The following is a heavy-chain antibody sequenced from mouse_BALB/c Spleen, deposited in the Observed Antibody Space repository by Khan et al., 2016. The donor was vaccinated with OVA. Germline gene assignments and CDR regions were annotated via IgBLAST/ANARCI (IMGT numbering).Heavy chain of an antibody. CDR3: ARSLVDYYAMDY. Sequence: EVELVESGGGVVKPGGSLKLSCSASGFTFSSFAMYWVRQTPEKRLEWVATISSGGHYTFYPDSVKGRFTISRDNARNNLYLQMSSLRSEDTAMYYCARSLVDYYAMDYWGQGTSVTVSS. J-gene: IGHJ4*01. D-gene: IGHD2-2*01. CDR1: GFTFSSFA. V-gene: IGHV5-9-3*01. CDR2: ISSGGHYT.